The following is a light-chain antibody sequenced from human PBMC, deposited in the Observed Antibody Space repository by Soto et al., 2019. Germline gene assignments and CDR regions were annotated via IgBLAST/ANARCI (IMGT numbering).Light chain of an antibody. CDR3: LHCYSWPPWT. CDR2: GAS. J-gene: IGKJ1*01. CDR1: QNIGPN. V-gene: IGKV3-15*01. Sequence: EILMTQSPATLSVSPGERAILSCRASQNIGPNLVWYHQKPGQDPRLLLYGASTRATGVPARFSGSGSGTDVTVSVSSVQSEDFAIYYCLHCYSWPPWTFGLGKKGDI.